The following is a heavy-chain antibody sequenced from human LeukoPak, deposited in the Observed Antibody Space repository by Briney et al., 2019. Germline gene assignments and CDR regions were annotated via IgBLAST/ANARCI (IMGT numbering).Heavy chain of an antibody. CDR1: GFTFSSYW. CDR2: INSDGSST. Sequence: GGSLRLSCAASGFTFSSYWMHWVRQAPGKGLVWVSRINSDGSSTSYADSVKGRFTISRDNAKNTLYLQMNSLRAEDTAVYYCARGGTFGVAPRFDPWGQGTLVTVSS. D-gene: IGHD3-3*01. J-gene: IGHJ5*02. V-gene: IGHV3-74*01. CDR3: ARGGTFGVAPRFDP.